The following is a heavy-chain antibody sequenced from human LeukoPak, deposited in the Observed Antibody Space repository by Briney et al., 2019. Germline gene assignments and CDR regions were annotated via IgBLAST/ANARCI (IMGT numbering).Heavy chain of an antibody. CDR2: IRYDGSNK. CDR1: GFTFSSYG. J-gene: IGHJ4*02. V-gene: IGHV3-30*02. D-gene: IGHD2-15*01. Sequence: PGGSLRLSCAASGFTFSSYGMHWVRQAPGKGLEWVAFIRYDGSNKYYADSVKGRFTISRDNSKNTLYLQMNSLRAEDTAVYYCAKGYCSGGSCYDSGYFDYWGQGTLVTVSS. CDR3: AKGYCSGGSCYDSGYFDY.